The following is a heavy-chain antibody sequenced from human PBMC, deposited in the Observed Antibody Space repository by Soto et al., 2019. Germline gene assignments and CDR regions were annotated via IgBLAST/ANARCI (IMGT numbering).Heavy chain of an antibody. CDR2: IYWNDDK. V-gene: IGHV2-5*01. J-gene: IGHJ4*02. D-gene: IGHD6-25*01. Sequence: SRPTLVNPTQTLTMTCTFSGFSLSTSGVGVGWIRQPPGKALEWLALIYWNDDKRYSPSLKSRLTITKDTSKNQVVLTMTNMDPVDTATYYCAHLSAAATPVYRCPATLGTVSS. CDR3: AHLSAAATPVY. CDR1: GFSLSTSGVG.